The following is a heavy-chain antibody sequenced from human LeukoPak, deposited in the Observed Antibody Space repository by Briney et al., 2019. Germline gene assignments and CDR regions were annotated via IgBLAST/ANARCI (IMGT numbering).Heavy chain of an antibody. CDR3: ARAIAVAGGEEFDY. Sequence: ASVKVSCKASGYTFTSYDINWVRQATGQGLEWMGWMNPNSGNTGYAQKFLGRVTMTRNTSISTAYMELSSLRSEDTAVYYCARAIAVAGGEEFDYWGQGTLVTVSS. D-gene: IGHD6-19*01. V-gene: IGHV1-8*01. CDR1: GYTFTSYD. CDR2: MNPNSGNT. J-gene: IGHJ4*02.